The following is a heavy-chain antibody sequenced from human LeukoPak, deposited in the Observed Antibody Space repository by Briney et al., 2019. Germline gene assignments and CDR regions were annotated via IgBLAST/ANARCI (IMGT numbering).Heavy chain of an antibody. D-gene: IGHD3-10*01. CDR3: ARKENVYYYFDY. V-gene: IGHV4-28*01. J-gene: IGHJ4*02. Sequence: SETLSLTCAVSGYSITSSSWWGWIRQPPGKGLEWIGYIYHSGTTYYNPSLQSRVTMSVDTSKNQFSLKLSSVTAVDTAVYYCARKENVYYYFDYWGQGTLVTVSS. CDR1: GYSITSSSW. CDR2: IYHSGTT.